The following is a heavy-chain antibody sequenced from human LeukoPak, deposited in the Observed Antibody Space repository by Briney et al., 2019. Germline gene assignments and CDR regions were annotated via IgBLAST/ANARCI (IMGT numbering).Heavy chain of an antibody. CDR2: INHSGST. D-gene: IGHD3-16*02. Sequence: PSETLSLTCAVYGGSFSGYYWSWIRQPPGKGLEWIGEINHSGSTNCNPSLKSRVTISVDTSKSQFSLKLSSVTAADTAVYYCARGEFRNDYVWGSYRYTLDFDYWGQGTLVTVSS. CDR1: GGSFSGYY. V-gene: IGHV4-34*01. J-gene: IGHJ4*02. CDR3: ARGEFRNDYVWGSYRYTLDFDY.